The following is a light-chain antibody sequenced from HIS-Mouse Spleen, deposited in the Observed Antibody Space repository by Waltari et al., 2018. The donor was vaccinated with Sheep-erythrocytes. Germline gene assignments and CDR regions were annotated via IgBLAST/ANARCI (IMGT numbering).Light chain of an antibody. J-gene: IGLJ3*02. CDR2: DVS. CDR1: SRDVGGYNY. V-gene: IGLV2-11*01. CDR3: CSYAGSYTWV. Sequence: QSALTQPRSVSGYPGQSVTISCTGTSRDVGGYNYFSWYQQHPGKAPKLLIYDVSKRPSGVPDRFSGSKSGNTASLTISGLQAEDEADYYCCSYAGSYTWVFGGGTKLTVL.